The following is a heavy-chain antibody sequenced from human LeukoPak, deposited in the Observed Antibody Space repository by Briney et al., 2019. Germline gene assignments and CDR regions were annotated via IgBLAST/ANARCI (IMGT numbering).Heavy chain of an antibody. J-gene: IGHJ3*02. D-gene: IGHD5-12*01. CDR3: ARGSGYDAFDI. Sequence: ASVKVSCKASGYIFTTYYMHWVRLAPGQGLEWMGIINPSGGSTSYAQKFQGRVTMTRDTSTSTVYMELSSLRSEDTAVYYCARGSGYDAFDIWGQGTLVTVSS. CDR1: GYIFTTYY. V-gene: IGHV1-46*01. CDR2: INPSGGST.